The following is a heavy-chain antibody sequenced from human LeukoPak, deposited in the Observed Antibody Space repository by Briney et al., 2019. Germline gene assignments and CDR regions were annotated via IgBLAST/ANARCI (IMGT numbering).Heavy chain of an antibody. D-gene: IGHD6-13*01. CDR2: ISTSGGKT. CDR1: GFTFSPYA. CDR3: ARIISSWVHFDY. V-gene: IGHV3-23*01. J-gene: IGHJ4*02. Sequence: QPVGALRLSCTVSGFTFSPYAMSWVRQAPGKGLEWVSSISTSGGKTYYADSVKGRFTISRDNSKNTLYLQMNSLRAEDTAVYYCARIISSWVHFDYWGQGTLVTVSS.